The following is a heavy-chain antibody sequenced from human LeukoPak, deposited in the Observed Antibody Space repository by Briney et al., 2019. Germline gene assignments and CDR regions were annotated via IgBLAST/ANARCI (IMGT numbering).Heavy chain of an antibody. Sequence: ASVKVSCKASGYTFTSYDINWVRQATGQGLEWMGWMNPNSGNTGYAQKFQGRVTMTRNASISTAYMELSSLRSEDTAVYSCARGDSSSWYAYYYYYMDVWGKGTTVTVSS. CDR1: GYTFTSYD. CDR3: ARGDSSSWYAYYYYYMDV. V-gene: IGHV1-8*01. CDR2: MNPNSGNT. D-gene: IGHD6-13*01. J-gene: IGHJ6*03.